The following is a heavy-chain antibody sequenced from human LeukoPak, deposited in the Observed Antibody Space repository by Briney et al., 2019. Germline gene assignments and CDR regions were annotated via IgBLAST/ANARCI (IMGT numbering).Heavy chain of an antibody. CDR1: GYTFTSYD. J-gene: IGHJ4*02. CDR2: IIPIFGTA. CDR3: ASQSIAVAVLFDY. D-gene: IGHD6-19*01. Sequence: ASVKVSCKASGYTFTSYDINWVRQATGQGLEWMGGIIPIFGTANYAQKFQGRVTITTDESTSTAYMELSSLRSEDTAVYYCASQSIAVAVLFDYWGQGTLVTVSS. V-gene: IGHV1-69*05.